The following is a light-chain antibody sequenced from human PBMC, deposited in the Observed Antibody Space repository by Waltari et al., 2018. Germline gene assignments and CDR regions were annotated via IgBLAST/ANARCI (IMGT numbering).Light chain of an antibody. J-gene: IGKJ4*01. Sequence: EIVLTQSPGTLSLSPGESATSTCRASPSINSNCLAWYQQKPGQAPRLLMYGASSRATGIPDRFSGSGSGPDFTLTISRLEPEDFAVYYCQQYVHSPLTFGGGTKVEIK. CDR3: QQYVHSPLT. V-gene: IGKV3-20*01. CDR1: PSINSNC. CDR2: GAS.